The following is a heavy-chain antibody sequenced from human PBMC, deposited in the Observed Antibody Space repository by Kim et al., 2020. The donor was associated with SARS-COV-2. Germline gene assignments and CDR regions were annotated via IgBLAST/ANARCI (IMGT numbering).Heavy chain of an antibody. CDR3: ARDRGGLNHYMDV. J-gene: IGHJ6*03. V-gene: IGHV4-59*01. CDR2: IHYSGST. Sequence: SETLSLTCSVSGGSISRDYWSWIRQPPGKGLEWIGYIHYSGSTTYNPSLESRVAISIDTSKNQFSLNLRSVTAADTALYYCARDRGGLNHYMDVWGKGTAVTISS. D-gene: IGHD3-10*01. CDR1: GGSISRDY.